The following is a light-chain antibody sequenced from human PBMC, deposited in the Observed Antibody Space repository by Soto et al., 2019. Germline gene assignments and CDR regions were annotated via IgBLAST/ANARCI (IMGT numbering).Light chain of an antibody. J-gene: IGKJ2*01. CDR3: QQSYSTPQT. Sequence: DIQMTQSPSSLSASVGDRVTITCRASQNINTYLNWYQQRPGQAPQLLIFTASSFQGGVPARFSASGSRTDFTLTISSLQPDDFATYYCQQSYSTPQTFGQGTKLEIK. V-gene: IGKV1-39*01. CDR2: TAS. CDR1: QNINTY.